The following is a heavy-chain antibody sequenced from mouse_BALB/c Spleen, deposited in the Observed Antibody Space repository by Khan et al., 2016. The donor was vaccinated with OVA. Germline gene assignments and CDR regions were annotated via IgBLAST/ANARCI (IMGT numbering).Heavy chain of an antibody. J-gene: IGHJ3*01. V-gene: IGHV9-3-1*01. CDR3: ARSNGNYWFAY. CDR2: INTSTGEQ. CDR1: GYTFTNYG. D-gene: IGHD2-1*01. Sequence: QIQLVQSGPELKKPGETVKISCKASGYTFTNYGMNWVKQAPGKGLKWMGWINTSTGEQTYADDFKGRFAFSLETSASTAYLQINNLKNEDTATYFCARSNGNYWFAYWGQGTLVTVSA.